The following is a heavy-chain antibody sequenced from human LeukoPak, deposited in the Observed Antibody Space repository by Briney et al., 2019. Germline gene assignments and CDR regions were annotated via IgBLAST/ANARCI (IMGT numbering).Heavy chain of an antibody. CDR3: ARTALARLWNDY. Sequence: ASVKVSCKASGYTFTSYVISWVRQAPGQGLEWMGWISAYNGNTNYAQKLQGRVTMTTDTSTSTAYMELRSLRSDDTAVYFCARTALARLWNDYWGQGTLVTVSS. J-gene: IGHJ4*02. D-gene: IGHD5-18*01. CDR2: ISAYNGNT. V-gene: IGHV1-18*01. CDR1: GYTFTSYV.